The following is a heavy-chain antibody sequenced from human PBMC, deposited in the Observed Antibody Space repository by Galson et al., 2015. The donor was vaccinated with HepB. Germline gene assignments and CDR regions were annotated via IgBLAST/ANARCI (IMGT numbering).Heavy chain of an antibody. CDR1: GSTFTGYG. V-gene: IGHV1-18*01. CDR3: ARDVGILTSNWFDS. CDR2: ISGYNGHT. J-gene: IGHJ5*01. Sequence: SVKVSCKASGSTFTGYGISWVRQAPGQGLEWMGWISGYNGHTNYAQKVRDRVIMTTDTSTSTAYMELRSLRPDDTAVYYCARDVGILTSNWFDSWGQGTRVTVSS. D-gene: IGHD1-26*01.